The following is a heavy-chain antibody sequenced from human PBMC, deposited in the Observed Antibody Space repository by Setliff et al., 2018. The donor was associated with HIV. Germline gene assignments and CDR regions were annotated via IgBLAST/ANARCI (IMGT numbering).Heavy chain of an antibody. Sequence: GGSLRLSCAASGLTFSNYWMHWVRQAPGKGLEWVSRIDSDGSDTNYADSVEGRFTISRDNADNSLYLQMNSLRAEDAAVYYCATDLHWAFDYWGQGSLVTVSS. V-gene: IGHV3-74*01. CDR3: ATDLHWAFDY. CDR2: IDSDGSDT. J-gene: IGHJ4*02. CDR1: GLTFSNYW. D-gene: IGHD7-27*01.